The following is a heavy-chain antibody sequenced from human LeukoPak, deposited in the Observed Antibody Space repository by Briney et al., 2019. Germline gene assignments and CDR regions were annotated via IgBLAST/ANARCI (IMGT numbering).Heavy chain of an antibody. V-gene: IGHV3-23*01. CDR3: AKDARRSSGWYFFDH. Sequence: GGSLRLSCAASGFVFRSQDMGWVRQAPGKGLEWVSAISDGGSRTYYADSVKGRFTISRDNSNNTLHLQMNRLRAEDTAVYYCAKDARRSSGWYFFDHWGQGTLVTVSS. D-gene: IGHD6-19*01. J-gene: IGHJ4*02. CDR1: GFVFRSQD. CDR2: ISDGGSRT.